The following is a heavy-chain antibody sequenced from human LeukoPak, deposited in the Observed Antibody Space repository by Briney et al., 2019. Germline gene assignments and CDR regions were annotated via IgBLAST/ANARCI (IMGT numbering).Heavy chain of an antibody. D-gene: IGHD4-17*01. V-gene: IGHV1-24*01. Sequence: ASVKVSCKVSGYIFTELSMHWVRQAPGQGLEWMGGFNPEDGETFYAQKFQGRVNMTEDTSTDTAYVELSSLSYDDTAVYYCATDGAGDYLNHWGQGTLVTVSS. CDR1: GYIFTELS. CDR2: FNPEDGET. J-gene: IGHJ4*02. CDR3: ATDGAGDYLNH.